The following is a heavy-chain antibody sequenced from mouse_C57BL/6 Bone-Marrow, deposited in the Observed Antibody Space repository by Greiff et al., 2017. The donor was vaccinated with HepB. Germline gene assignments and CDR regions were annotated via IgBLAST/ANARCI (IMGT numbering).Heavy chain of an antibody. CDR3: ARGGLGYFDY. J-gene: IGHJ2*01. D-gene: IGHD2-4*01. CDR2: IYPSDSET. Sequence: QVQLQQSGAELVRPGSSVKLSCKASGYTFTSYWMDWVKQRPGQGLEWIGNIYPSDSETHYNQKFKDKATLTVDKSSSTAYMQLSSLTSEDSAVYYCARGGLGYFDYWGQGTTLTVSS. V-gene: IGHV1-61*01. CDR1: GYTFTSYW.